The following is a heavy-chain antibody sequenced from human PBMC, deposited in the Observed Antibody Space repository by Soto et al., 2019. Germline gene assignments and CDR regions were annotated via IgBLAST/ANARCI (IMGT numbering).Heavy chain of an antibody. CDR2: ISSSSTI. D-gene: IGHD3-3*01. J-gene: IGHJ4*02. V-gene: IGHV3-48*02. CDR3: AREFFYDY. CDR1: GFTFSNYN. Sequence: EVQLVESGGGLVQPGXSLRLSCAASGFTFSNYNMNWVRQAPGKGLEWVSYISSSSTIYYADSVKGRFTISRDNAKNSLYLQMNSLRDEDTAVYYCAREFFYDYWGQGILVTVSS.